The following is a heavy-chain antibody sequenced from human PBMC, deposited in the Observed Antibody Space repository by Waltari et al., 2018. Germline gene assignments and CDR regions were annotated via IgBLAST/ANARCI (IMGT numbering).Heavy chain of an antibody. D-gene: IGHD3-10*01. CDR3: ARSRGMTYLDF. CDR2: IYWDDAT. CDR1: GFSLSRSGLT. V-gene: IGHV2-5*02. Sequence: QITLKESGPTVVKPTETLTLTCNFSGFSLSRSGLTVSWIRQPPGKALEWLAVIYWDDATRYSPCLWTRLTITKDTSKNSVGLTLANMDPGDTAAYFCARSRGMTYLDFWGQGILVTVSS. J-gene: IGHJ4*02.